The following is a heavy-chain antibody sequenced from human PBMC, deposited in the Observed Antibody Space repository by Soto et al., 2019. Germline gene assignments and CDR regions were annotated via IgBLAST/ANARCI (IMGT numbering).Heavy chain of an antibody. CDR2: ITTTSTYK. CDR1: AFTFNNFP. J-gene: IGHJ6*02. CDR3: EREKCSSTSCNHGMDV. Sequence: PGGSLRLSCVASAFTFNNFPMHWVRQAPGKGLQWLASITTTSTYKYYADSVKGRFSISRDNAKNSLYLELTNLRSADTAVYHCEREKCSSTSCNHGMDVWGLGTTVTVSS. D-gene: IGHD2-2*01. V-gene: IGHV3-21*01.